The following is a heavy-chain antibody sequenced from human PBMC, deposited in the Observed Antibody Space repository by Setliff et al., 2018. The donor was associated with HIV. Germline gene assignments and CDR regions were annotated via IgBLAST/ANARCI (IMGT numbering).Heavy chain of an antibody. D-gene: IGHD1-7*01. J-gene: IGHJ6*02. CDR3: ARGRNRNYVVYGMDV. CDR1: GLTDTYNY. V-gene: IGHV3-53*01. CDR2: IYAGGST. Sequence: GGSVRLSCAASGLTDTYNYMSWVRQAPGKGLEWVSGIYAGGSTYYADSVKGRFTISRDNSKNMLYLQMDSLRAEDTAVYYCARGRNRNYVVYGMDVRGQGTTVTVSS.